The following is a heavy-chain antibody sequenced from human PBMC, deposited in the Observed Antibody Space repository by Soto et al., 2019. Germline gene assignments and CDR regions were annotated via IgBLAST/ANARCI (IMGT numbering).Heavy chain of an antibody. CDR2: IYYSGGT. CDR3: ASPPGY. CDR1: GGPITSGGYY. J-gene: IGHJ4*02. V-gene: IGHV4-31*03. Sequence: QVQLQEPGPGLVKPSQPLSLTCTFPGGPITSGGYYWSWIRQHPGKGLEWIGYIYYSGGTYYNPSLKGRVTISVDTFKNWFSLKPSSVTDAYTAVYYCASPPGYWGQGTLVTVSS.